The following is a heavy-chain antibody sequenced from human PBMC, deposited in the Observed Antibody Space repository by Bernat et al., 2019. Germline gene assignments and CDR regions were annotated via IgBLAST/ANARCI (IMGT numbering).Heavy chain of an antibody. Sequence: QVQLVESGGGVVQPGRSLRLSCAASGFTFSSYGMPWVRQAPGKGLEWVAVISFVGSNKYYADSVKGRFTISRDNSKNTLYLQMNSLRAEDTAVYYCANSYYYGSGSYWLVDYWGQGTLVTVSS. CDR1: GFTFSSYG. J-gene: IGHJ4*02. CDR3: ANSYYYGSGSYWLVDY. V-gene: IGHV3-30*18. D-gene: IGHD3-10*01. CDR2: ISFVGSNK.